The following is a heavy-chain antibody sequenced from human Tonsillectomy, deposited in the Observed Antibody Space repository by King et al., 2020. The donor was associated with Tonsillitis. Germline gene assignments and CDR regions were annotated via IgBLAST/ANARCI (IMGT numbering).Heavy chain of an antibody. CDR1: GFTFGDYA. D-gene: IGHD6-19*01. V-gene: IGHV3-49*03. CDR3: TRELDWWPVDY. Sequence: VQLVESGGDLVQPGRSLRLSCTASGFTFGDYAMNWFRQAPGKGLEWVGFIRSKAYGGTTEYAASVKGRFTISRDDSKSIAYLQMNSLKTEDTAVYYCTRELDWWPVDYWGQGTLVTVSS. CDR2: IRSKAYGGTT. J-gene: IGHJ4*02.